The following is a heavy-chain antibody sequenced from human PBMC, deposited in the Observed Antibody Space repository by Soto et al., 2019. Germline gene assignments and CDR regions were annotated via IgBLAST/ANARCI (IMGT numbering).Heavy chain of an antibody. CDR1: GGSISSYY. D-gene: IGHD3-9*01. J-gene: IGHJ4*02. CDR3: ARGVFRYFDWRQYYFDY. V-gene: IGHV4-4*07. CDR2: IYTSGNT. Sequence: PSETLSLTCTVSGGSISSYYGSWIRQPAGKGLEWIGRIYTSGNTNYNPSLKSRVTMSVDTSKNQFSLKLSSVTAADTAVYYCARGVFRYFDWRQYYFDYWGQGTLVTVSS.